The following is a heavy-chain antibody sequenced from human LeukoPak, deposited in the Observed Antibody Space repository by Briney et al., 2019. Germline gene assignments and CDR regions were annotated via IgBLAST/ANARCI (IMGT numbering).Heavy chain of an antibody. CDR1: GYSFTSYW. V-gene: IGHV5-10-1*01. CDR3: TRHDSGVSDFDY. CDR2: IDPSDSYT. D-gene: IGHD6-19*01. Sequence: LGESLKISCKGSGYSFTSYWISWVRQMPGKGLEWMGRIDPSDSYTNYSPSFQGHVTISADRSISTASLQWSSLKASDTAMYYCTRHDSGVSDFDYWGQGTPVTVSS. J-gene: IGHJ4*02.